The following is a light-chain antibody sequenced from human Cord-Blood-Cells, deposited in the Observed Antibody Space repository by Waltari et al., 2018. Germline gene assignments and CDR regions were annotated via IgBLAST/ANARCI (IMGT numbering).Light chain of an antibody. CDR2: GAS. Sequence: EMVLTQSPGTLLLSPGEMATLPCRASQSVSSSYLAWYQQKPGQAPRLLIYGASSRATGIPDRFSGSGSGTDFTLTISRLEPEDFAVYYCQQYGSSPYTFGQGTKLEIK. CDR1: QSVSSSY. J-gene: IGKJ2*01. CDR3: QQYGSSPYT. V-gene: IGKV3-20*01.